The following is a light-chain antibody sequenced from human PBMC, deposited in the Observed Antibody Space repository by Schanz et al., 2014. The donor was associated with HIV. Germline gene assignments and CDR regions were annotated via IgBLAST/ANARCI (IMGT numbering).Light chain of an antibody. CDR2: DVS. V-gene: IGLV2-14*01. Sequence: QSALTQPASVSGSPGQSITISCTGVSSDVVGDNYVSWYQQHPGRAPKLIIYDVSDRPSGVSDRFSGSKSGDTASLTISGLQAEDEADYYCGSYTFASTPYVFGSGTKLTVL. CDR3: GSYTFASTPYV. CDR1: SSDVVGDNY. J-gene: IGLJ1*01.